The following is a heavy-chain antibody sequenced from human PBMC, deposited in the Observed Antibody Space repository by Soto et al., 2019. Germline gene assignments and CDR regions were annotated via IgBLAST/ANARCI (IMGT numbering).Heavy chain of an antibody. CDR2: INPNSGGT. CDR3: ARAIRPPVGRDWGYYYYGMDV. CDR1: GYTFTGYY. D-gene: IGHD3-16*01. V-gene: IGHV1-2*02. J-gene: IGHJ6*02. Sequence: ASVKVSCKASGYTFTGYYMHWVRQAPGQGLEWMGWINPNSGGTNYAQKFQGRVTMTRDTSISTAYMELSRLRSDDTAVYYCARAIRPPVGRDWGYYYYGMDVWGQGTTVTVSS.